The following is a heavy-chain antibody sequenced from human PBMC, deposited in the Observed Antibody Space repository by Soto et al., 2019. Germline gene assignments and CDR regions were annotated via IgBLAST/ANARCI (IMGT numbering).Heavy chain of an antibody. J-gene: IGHJ4*02. Sequence: GASVKVSCKASGYTFTSYGISWVRQAPGQGLEWMGWISAYNGNTNYAQKLQGRVTMTTDTSTSTAYMELRSLRSDDTAVYYCAILSVGEWLVDFDYWGQGTLVTVSS. D-gene: IGHD6-19*01. CDR2: ISAYNGNT. CDR1: GYTFTSYG. CDR3: AILSVGEWLVDFDY. V-gene: IGHV1-18*01.